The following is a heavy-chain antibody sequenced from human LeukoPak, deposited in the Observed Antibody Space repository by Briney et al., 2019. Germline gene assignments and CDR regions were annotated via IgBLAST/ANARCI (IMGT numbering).Heavy chain of an antibody. CDR3: ARGYSSVNWFDP. CDR2: IYYSGST. V-gene: IGHV4-59*01. D-gene: IGHD6-25*01. J-gene: IGHJ5*02. CDR1: GGSISSYY. Sequence: SETLSLTCTVSGGSISSYYWSWIRQPPGKGLEWIGYIYYSGSTNYNPSLKSRVTISVDTSKNQFSLKLSSVTAADTAVYYCARGYSSVNWFDPWGQGTLVTVSS.